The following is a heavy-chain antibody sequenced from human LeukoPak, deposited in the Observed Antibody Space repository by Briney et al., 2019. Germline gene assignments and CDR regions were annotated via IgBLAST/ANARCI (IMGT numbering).Heavy chain of an antibody. J-gene: IGHJ3*02. D-gene: IGHD2-15*01. CDR2: IIPILGIA. Sequence: SSVKVSCKASGGTFSSYTISWVRQAPGQGLEWMGRIIPILGIANYAQKFQGRVTITADKSTSTAYMELSSLRSEDTAVYYCARAPRGYCSGGSCPRAAFDIWGQGTMVTVSS. CDR3: ARAPRGYCSGGSCPRAAFDI. CDR1: GGTFSSYT. V-gene: IGHV1-69*02.